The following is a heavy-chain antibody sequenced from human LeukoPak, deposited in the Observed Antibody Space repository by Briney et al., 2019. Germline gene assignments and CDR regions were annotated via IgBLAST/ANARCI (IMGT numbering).Heavy chain of an antibody. CDR2: IIPIFGTA. D-gene: IGHD4-17*01. Sequence: SVKVSCKASGGTFSSYAISWVRQAPGQGLEWMGGIIPIFGTANYAQKFQGRVTITADKSTSTAYMELSSLRSEDTAVYYCARDPTTVTTVWWGWFDPWGQGTLVTVSS. CDR3: ARDPTTVTTVWWGWFDP. V-gene: IGHV1-69*06. J-gene: IGHJ5*02. CDR1: GGTFSSYA.